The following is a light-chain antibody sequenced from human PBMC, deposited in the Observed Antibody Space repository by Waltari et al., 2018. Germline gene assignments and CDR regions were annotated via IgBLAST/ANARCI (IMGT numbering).Light chain of an antibody. J-gene: IGLJ3*02. CDR2: DVT. CDR1: SSHVGGFNY. Sequence: QSALTQPASVSGSPGQSITISCTGTSSHVGGFNYVSWYQHHPGKAPKLMIYDVTKRPSGVSNRFSGSGSGNTASLTISGLQAEDEAYYYCSSYIRISASWVFGGGTKLTVL. CDR3: SSYIRISASWV. V-gene: IGLV2-14*03.